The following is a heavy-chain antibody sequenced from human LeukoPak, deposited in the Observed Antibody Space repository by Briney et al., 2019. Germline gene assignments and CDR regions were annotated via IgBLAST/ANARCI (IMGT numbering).Heavy chain of an antibody. D-gene: IGHD3-10*01. Sequence: TSETLSLTCSVSGASFTSGGFYWGWLRQPPGKGPEWIATIYYTGSTYYNPSLKSRVSISIDTSKNQFSLRLTSVTATDTAVYHCARHSGSGSESRPFDPWGQGTLVSVSS. J-gene: IGHJ5*02. CDR3: ARHSGSGSESRPFDP. CDR1: GASFTSGGFY. V-gene: IGHV4-39*01. CDR2: IYYTGST.